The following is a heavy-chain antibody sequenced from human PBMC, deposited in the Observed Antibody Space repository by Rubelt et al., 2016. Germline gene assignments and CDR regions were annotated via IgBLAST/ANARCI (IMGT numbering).Heavy chain of an antibody. Sequence: QVQLQQWGTGLLKPSETLSRTCAVYGGSFSGFYWSWIRQPPGKGLEWIGEINHSGGTNYNPSLKSRVTISVDTSKNQFSLKLGSVTAAGTAVYYWARVWARAAARPYWYFDLWGRGTLVTVSS. V-gene: IGHV4-34*01. CDR1: GGSFSGFY. J-gene: IGHJ2*01. D-gene: IGHD6-13*01. CDR2: INHSGGT. CDR3: ARVWARAAARPYWYFDL.